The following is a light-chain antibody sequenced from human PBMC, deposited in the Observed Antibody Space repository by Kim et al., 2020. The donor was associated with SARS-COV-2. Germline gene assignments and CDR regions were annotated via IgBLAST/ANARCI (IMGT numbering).Light chain of an antibody. CDR3: QAWDSTTAV. CDR2: QDS. Sequence: VSPEQTASITCSGDKLGDKYACWHQQKPGQSPVLVIYQDSKRPSGIPERFSGSNSGNTATLTISGTQAMDEADYYCQAWDSTTAVFGGGTQLTVL. J-gene: IGLJ3*02. V-gene: IGLV3-1*01. CDR1: KLGDKY.